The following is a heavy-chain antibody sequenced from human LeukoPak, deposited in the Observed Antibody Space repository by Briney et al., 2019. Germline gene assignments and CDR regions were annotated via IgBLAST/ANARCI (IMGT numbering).Heavy chain of an antibody. J-gene: IGHJ4*02. CDR3: ARLLLWFGEFSDY. CDR1: GYTFTGYY. D-gene: IGHD3-10*01. V-gene: IGHV1-2*02. Sequence: ASVEVSCKASGYTFTGYYMHWVRQAPGQGLEWMGWINPNSGGTNYAQKFQGRVTMTRDTSISTAYMELSRLRSDDTAVYYCARLLLWFGEFSDYWGQGTLVTVSS. CDR2: INPNSGGT.